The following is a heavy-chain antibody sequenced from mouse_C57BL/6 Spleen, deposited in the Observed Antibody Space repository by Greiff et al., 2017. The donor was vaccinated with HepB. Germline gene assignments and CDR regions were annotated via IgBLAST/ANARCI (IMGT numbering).Heavy chain of an antibody. J-gene: IGHJ4*01. Sequence: QVQLQHPGAELVRPGSSVKLSCKASGYTFTSYWMHWVKQRPIQGLEWIGNIDPSDSETHYNQKFKDKATLTVDKSASTAYMQLSSLTSEDSAVYYCARNDYDDGYYAMDYWGQGTSVTVSS. CDR1: GYTFTSYW. CDR2: IDPSDSET. V-gene: IGHV1-52*01. CDR3: ARNDYDDGYYAMDY. D-gene: IGHD2-4*01.